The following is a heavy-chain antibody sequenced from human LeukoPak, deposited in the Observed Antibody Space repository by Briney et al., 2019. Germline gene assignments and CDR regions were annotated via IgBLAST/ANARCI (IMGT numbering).Heavy chain of an antibody. Sequence: ASVKVSCKASGYRFINYGISWVRQAPGQGLEWMGWITVHNDNTNYAQKFQGRVTMTTDTSTSTAYMELRSLRSDDTAVYYCARMDSSGYYYDIDYWGQGTLVTVSS. V-gene: IGHV1-18*01. CDR2: ITVHNDNT. J-gene: IGHJ4*02. CDR1: GYRFINYG. CDR3: ARMDSSGYYYDIDY. D-gene: IGHD3-22*01.